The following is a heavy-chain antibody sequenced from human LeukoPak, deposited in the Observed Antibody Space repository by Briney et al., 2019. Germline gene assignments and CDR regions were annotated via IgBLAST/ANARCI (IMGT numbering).Heavy chain of an antibody. V-gene: IGHV3-30*01. CDR3: ARDAFQTYCTNGVCHDPYYYYYYMDV. Sequence: GGSLRLSCAASGFTFSSYAMHWVRQAPGKGLELVAVISYDGSNKYYADSVKGRFTIARDNYKNTLYLQMNSLRAEDTAVYYCARDAFQTYCTNGVCHDPYYYYYYMDVWGKGTTVTVSS. CDR1: GFTFSSYA. CDR2: ISYDGSNK. J-gene: IGHJ6*03. D-gene: IGHD2-8*01.